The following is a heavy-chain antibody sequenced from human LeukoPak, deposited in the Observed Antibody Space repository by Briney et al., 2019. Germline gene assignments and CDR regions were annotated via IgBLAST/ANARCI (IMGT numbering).Heavy chain of an antibody. Sequence: ASVKVSRKASGYTFTSYDINWVRQATGQGLEWMGWMNPNSGNTGYAQKFQGRVTMTSNTSISTAYMELSSLRSEDTAVYYCARYSLLGNYYYYYYMDVWGKGTTVTVSS. V-gene: IGHV1-8*01. CDR2: MNPNSGNT. CDR1: GYTFTSYD. CDR3: ARYSLLGNYYYYYYMDV. J-gene: IGHJ6*03. D-gene: IGHD1-26*01.